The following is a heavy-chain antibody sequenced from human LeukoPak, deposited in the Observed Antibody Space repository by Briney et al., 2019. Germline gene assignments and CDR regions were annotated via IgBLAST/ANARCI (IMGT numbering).Heavy chain of an antibody. Sequence: GGPLRLSCAASGFTFSNYYTSCIRQAPRNRLECVSYTSSSGSTIYYAASVKGRFTISMDNAKNSLYLQMNSLRAEDTAVYYCARVDSGYDFIYYYYYYMDVWGKGTTVTISS. D-gene: IGHD5-12*01. J-gene: IGHJ6*03. CDR2: TSSSGSTI. CDR1: GFTFSNYY. V-gene: IGHV3-11*01. CDR3: ARVDSGYDFIYYYYYYMDV.